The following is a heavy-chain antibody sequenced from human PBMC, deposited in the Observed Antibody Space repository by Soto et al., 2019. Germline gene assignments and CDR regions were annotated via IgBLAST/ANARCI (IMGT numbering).Heavy chain of an antibody. Sequence: GASVKVSCKASGYTFTGYYMHWVRQAPGQGLEWMGWINPNSGGTNYAQKFQGWVTMTRDTSISTAYMELSRLRSDDTAVFYCARGPSVVVVAATGSYFDYWGQGTLVTVSS. CDR1: GYTFTGYY. D-gene: IGHD2-15*01. V-gene: IGHV1-2*04. CDR2: INPNSGGT. J-gene: IGHJ4*02. CDR3: ARGPSVVVVAATGSYFDY.